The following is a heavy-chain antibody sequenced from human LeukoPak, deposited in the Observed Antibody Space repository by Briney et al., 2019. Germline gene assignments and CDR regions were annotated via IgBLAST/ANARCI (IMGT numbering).Heavy chain of an antibody. CDR3: ARDFWRLPDY. V-gene: IGHV3-30-3*01. CDR1: GFSFSSYA. Sequence: PGGSLRLSCAASGFSFSSYAMFWVRQAPGKGLEWVTIISRDGSDTFYADSVRSRFTISRDNSKNMLYLQLNSLTTEDTALYYCARDFWRLPDYWGQGTLVTVSS. D-gene: IGHD3-3*01. CDR2: ISRDGSDT. J-gene: IGHJ4*02.